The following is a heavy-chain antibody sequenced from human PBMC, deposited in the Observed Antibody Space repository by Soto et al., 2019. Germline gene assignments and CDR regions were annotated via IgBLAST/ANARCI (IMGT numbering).Heavy chain of an antibody. CDR2: ISYDGDNK. CDR1: GITFSSYG. J-gene: IGHJ4*02. V-gene: IGHV3-30*18. D-gene: IGHD5-18*01. Sequence: PWGSLRLSCAASGITFSSYGMHWVRQAPGKGLEWVAVISYDGDNKYYADSVKGRFTISRDNSKNTLYLQMNSLRAEDTAVYYCAKDRGYSYAFVFDYWGQGTLVTVSS. CDR3: AKDRGYSYAFVFDY.